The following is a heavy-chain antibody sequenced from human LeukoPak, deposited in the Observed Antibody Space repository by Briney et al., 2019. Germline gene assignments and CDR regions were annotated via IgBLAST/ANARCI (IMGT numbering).Heavy chain of an antibody. Sequence: ASVKVSCKASGYTFARYNLHWVRQAPGQGLEWMGWINPNSGGTNYAQKFQGRVTMTRDTSISTAYMELSRLRSDDTAVYYCARKTWANDYWGQGTLVTVSS. CDR1: GYTFARYN. CDR3: ARKTWANDY. V-gene: IGHV1-2*02. J-gene: IGHJ4*02. CDR2: INPNSGGT.